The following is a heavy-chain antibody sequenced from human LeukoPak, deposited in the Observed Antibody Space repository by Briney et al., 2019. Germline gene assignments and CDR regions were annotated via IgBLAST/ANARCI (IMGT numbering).Heavy chain of an antibody. CDR3: ARDLAYSSGWYEARFLFDY. J-gene: IGHJ4*02. CDR1: GYPFTTYE. V-gene: IGHV1-8*01. CDR2: VHPDTGYA. Sequence: ASVKVSCKTSGYPFTTYEINWVRQAAGQGLEWMGWVHPDTGYADYAQKFQGRVTMTTDTSTSTAYMELRSLRSDDTAVYYCARDLAYSSGWYEARFLFDYWGQGTLVTVSS. D-gene: IGHD6-19*01.